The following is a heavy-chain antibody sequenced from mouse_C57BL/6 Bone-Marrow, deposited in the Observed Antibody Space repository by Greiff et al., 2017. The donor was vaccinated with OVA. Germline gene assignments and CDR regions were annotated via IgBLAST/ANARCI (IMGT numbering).Heavy chain of an antibody. Sequence: EVKLVESGGGLVQPGGSLSLSCAASGFTFTDYYMSWVRQPPGKALEWWGFIRNKANGYTTEYSASVKGRFTISRDNSQSILYLQMNALRAEDSATYYCARSSYYSNFYAMDYWGQGTSVTVSS. D-gene: IGHD2-5*01. J-gene: IGHJ4*01. CDR1: GFTFTDYY. CDR3: ARSSYYSNFYAMDY. V-gene: IGHV7-3*01. CDR2: IRNKANGYTT.